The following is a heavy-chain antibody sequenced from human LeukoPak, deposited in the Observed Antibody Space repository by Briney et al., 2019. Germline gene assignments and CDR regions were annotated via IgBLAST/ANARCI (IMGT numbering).Heavy chain of an antibody. CDR2: IYSDNT. V-gene: IGHV3-53*01. Sequence: GGSLRLSCRASGFLFGDYVMSWFRQAPGKGLEWVSFIYSDNTHYSDSVKGRFTISRDNSKNTLYLQMNSLRAEDTAVYYCARRAGAYSHPYDYWGQGTLVTVSS. CDR3: ARRAGAYSHPYDY. J-gene: IGHJ4*02. D-gene: IGHD4/OR15-4a*01. CDR1: GFLFGDYV.